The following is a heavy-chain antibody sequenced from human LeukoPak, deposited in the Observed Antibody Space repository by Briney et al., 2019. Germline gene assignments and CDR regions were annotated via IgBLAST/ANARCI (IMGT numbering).Heavy chain of an antibody. CDR3: SRNSGTYRGYGMDV. D-gene: IGHD1-26*01. J-gene: IGHJ6*02. CDR2: IRAKHLGGTT. V-gene: IGHV3-49*04. CDR1: GFIFRDRA. Sequence: GQSLRLSCTASGFIFRDRAMSWVRQAPGKGLEWVGFIRAKHLGGTTEYAAYVKDRFSISRDDSNSIAYLHMSNLKTEDTAVYYCSRNSGTYRGYGMDVWGQGTTVTVSS.